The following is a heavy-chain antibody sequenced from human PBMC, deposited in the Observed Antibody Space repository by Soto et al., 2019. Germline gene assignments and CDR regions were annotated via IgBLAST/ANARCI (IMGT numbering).Heavy chain of an antibody. CDR2: IYTSGST. Sequence: SETLSLTCTVSGGSISSYYWSWIRQPAGKGLEWIGRIYTSGSTNYNPSLKSRVTMSVDTSKNQFSLKLSSVTAADTAVYYCARVQMTTVTTSGWFDPWGQGTLVTVS. CDR3: ARVQMTTVTTSGWFDP. J-gene: IGHJ5*02. CDR1: GGSISSYY. V-gene: IGHV4-4*07. D-gene: IGHD4-17*01.